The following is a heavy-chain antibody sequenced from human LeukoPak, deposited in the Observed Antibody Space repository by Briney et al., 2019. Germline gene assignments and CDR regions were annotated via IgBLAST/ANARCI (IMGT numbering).Heavy chain of an antibody. Sequence: PSETLSLTCTVSGGSISSGDYSWSWIRQPPGKGLEWIGYIYYSGSTYYNPSLKSRVTISVDTSKNQFSLKLSSVTAADTAVYYCAREVYGDYVGSAFRENYFDYWGQGTLVTVSS. J-gene: IGHJ4*02. CDR3: AREVYGDYVGSAFRENYFDY. CDR2: IYYSGST. D-gene: IGHD4-17*01. CDR1: GGSISSGDYS. V-gene: IGHV4-30-4*01.